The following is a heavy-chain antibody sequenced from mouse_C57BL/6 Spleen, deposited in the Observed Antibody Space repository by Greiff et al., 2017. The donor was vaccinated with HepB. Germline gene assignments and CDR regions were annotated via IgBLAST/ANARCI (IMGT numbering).Heavy chain of an antibody. CDR3: ARRGPDYYGSSSYYFDY. J-gene: IGHJ2*01. V-gene: IGHV1-50*01. CDR1: GYTFTSYW. CDR2: IDPSDSYT. Sequence: VQLQQPGAELVKPGASVKLSCKASGYTFTSYWMQWVKQRPGQGLEWIGEIDPSDSYTNYNQKFKGKATLTVDTSSSTAYMQLSSLTSEDSAVYYCARRGPDYYGSSSYYFDYWGQGTTLTVSS. D-gene: IGHD1-1*01.